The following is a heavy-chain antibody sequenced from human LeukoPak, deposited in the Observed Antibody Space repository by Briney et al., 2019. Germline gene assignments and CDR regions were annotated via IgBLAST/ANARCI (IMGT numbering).Heavy chain of an antibody. CDR3: ARQGAAGKYYYYYMDV. D-gene: IGHD6-13*01. CDR2: IYPDDSNA. Sequence: GESLKISCQGSGYNFPIYWIGWVRQMPGQGLEWMGIIYPDDSNAIYGPSFQGQVTISADKSINTAYLEWSSLKASDTAIYYCARQGAAGKYYYYYMDVWGKGTTVTVSS. J-gene: IGHJ6*03. V-gene: IGHV5-51*01. CDR1: GYNFPIYW.